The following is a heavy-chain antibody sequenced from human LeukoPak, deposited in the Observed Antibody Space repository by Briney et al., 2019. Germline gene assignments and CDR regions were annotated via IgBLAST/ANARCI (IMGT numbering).Heavy chain of an antibody. CDR1: GNSITTYW. Sequence: PGESLKISCKASGNSITTYWIGWVRQKPGKGLEWMGLIFPGDSDTKYSPSFQGQVTISADKSISTAYLQWSSLKASDTAMYYCARLPTVTTIWFDPWGQGTLVTVSS. CDR3: ARLPTVTTIWFDP. V-gene: IGHV5-51*01. CDR2: IFPGDSDT. D-gene: IGHD4-17*01. J-gene: IGHJ5*02.